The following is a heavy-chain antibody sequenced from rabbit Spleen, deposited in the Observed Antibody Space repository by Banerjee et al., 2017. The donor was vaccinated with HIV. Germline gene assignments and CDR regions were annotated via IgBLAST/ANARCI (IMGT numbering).Heavy chain of an antibody. CDR3: AANPNVISYLTL. CDR2: ILYGDGAT. J-gene: IGHJ6*01. Sequence: EESGGDLVKPGASKTLTCKASGFSFSSSFYMCWVRQAPGKGLEWIGCILYGDGATWYASWVNGRFTISRNTSLNTVDLKMTSLTAADTATYFCAANPNVISYLTLWGPGTLVTVS. CDR1: GFSFSSSFY. D-gene: IGHD8-1*01. V-gene: IGHV1S43*01.